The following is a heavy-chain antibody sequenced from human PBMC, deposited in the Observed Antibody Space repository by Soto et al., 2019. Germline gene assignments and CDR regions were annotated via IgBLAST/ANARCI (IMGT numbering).Heavy chain of an antibody. Sequence: SETLSLTCTVSGGSISSGGYYWSWIRQHPGKGLEWIGYIYYSGSTYYNPSLKSRVTISVDTSKNQFSLKLSSVTAADTAVYYCASTYDSSGYYPPLFDYWGQGTLVTVSS. D-gene: IGHD3-22*01. CDR3: ASTYDSSGYYPPLFDY. V-gene: IGHV4-31*03. J-gene: IGHJ4*02. CDR2: IYYSGST. CDR1: GGSISSGGYY.